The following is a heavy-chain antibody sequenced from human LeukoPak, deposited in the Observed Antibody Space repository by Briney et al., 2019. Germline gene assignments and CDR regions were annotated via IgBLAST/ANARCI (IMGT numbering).Heavy chain of an antibody. Sequence: GGSLRLSCAASGFIFNNYGLVWVRQAPGKGLEWVSAISNEGGGTTYADFVKGRFSVSRDNSKNTLFLQMNSLRAEDTALYYCAKGSSGYSFDLWGQGTLVTVSS. J-gene: IGHJ4*02. CDR2: ISNEGGGT. V-gene: IGHV3-23*01. D-gene: IGHD3-22*01. CDR1: GFIFNNYG. CDR3: AKGSSGYSFDL.